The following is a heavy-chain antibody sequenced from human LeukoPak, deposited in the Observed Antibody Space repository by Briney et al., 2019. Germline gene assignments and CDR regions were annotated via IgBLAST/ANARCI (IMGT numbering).Heavy chain of an antibody. Sequence: GGSLRLSCAASGFTFSSYAMSWVRQAPGKGLEWVGRIASKTDGGTTDYAAPVKGRFTISRDDSKNTLFLQMNSLKTEDTAVYYCTTGIRGDCGQGTLVTVFS. CDR1: GFTFSSYA. CDR3: TTGIRGD. CDR2: IASKTDGGTT. J-gene: IGHJ4*02. V-gene: IGHV3-15*04.